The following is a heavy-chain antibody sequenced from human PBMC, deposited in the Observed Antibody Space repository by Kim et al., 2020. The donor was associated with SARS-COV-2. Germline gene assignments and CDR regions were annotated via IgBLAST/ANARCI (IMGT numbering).Heavy chain of an antibody. CDR1: GGSISSSSYY. Sequence: SETLSLTCTVSGGSISSSSYYWGWIRQPPGKGLEWIGSIYYSGSTYYNPSLKSRVTISVDTSKNQFSLKLSSVTAADTAVYYCASKTWYYYDSSGYYALYYFDYWGQGTLVTVSS. CDR3: ASKTWYYYDSSGYYALYYFDY. V-gene: IGHV4-39*01. J-gene: IGHJ4*02. D-gene: IGHD3-22*01. CDR2: IYYSGST.